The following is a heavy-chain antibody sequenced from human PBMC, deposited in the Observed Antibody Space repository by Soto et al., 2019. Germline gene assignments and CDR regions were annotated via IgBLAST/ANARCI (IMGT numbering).Heavy chain of an antibody. CDR1: GFTFSSYA. CDR2: ISYDGSNK. Sequence: QVQLVESGGGVVQPGRSLRLSCAASGFTFSSYAMHWVRQAPGKGLEWVAVISYDGSNKYYADSVKGRFTISRDNSKNSMYLQMNQLRAEDTAVYYCVRDSHYYDSSGYPDYWGQGTLVAVSS. CDR3: VRDSHYYDSSGYPDY. V-gene: IGHV3-30-3*01. D-gene: IGHD3-22*01. J-gene: IGHJ4*02.